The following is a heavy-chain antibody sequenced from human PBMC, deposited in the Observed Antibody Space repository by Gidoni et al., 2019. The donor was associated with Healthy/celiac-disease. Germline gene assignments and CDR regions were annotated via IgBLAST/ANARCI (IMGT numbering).Heavy chain of an antibody. D-gene: IGHD6-19*01. CDR1: GCTFSSYA. J-gene: IGHJ4*02. Sequence: QVQLVQSGAAVKQPGSSVKVSCKVSGCTFSSYAISWVRQAPGQGLEWMGGIIHIFVTANYAQKFQGRVTITADESTSTAYMELSSLRSEDTAVYYCARGGEVVVIAVANYFDYWGQGTLVTVSS. CDR2: IIHIFVTA. CDR3: ARGGEVVVIAVANYFDY. V-gene: IGHV1-69*01.